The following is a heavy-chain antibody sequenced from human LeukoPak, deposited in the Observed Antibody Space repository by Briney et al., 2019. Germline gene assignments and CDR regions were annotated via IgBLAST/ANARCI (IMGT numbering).Heavy chain of an antibody. CDR2: INPNGGGT. V-gene: IGHV1-2*02. J-gene: IGHJ6*03. Sequence: ASVKVSCKASGYTFTGYYMHWVRQAPGQGLEWMGWINPNGGGTNYAQKFQGRVTMTRDTSISTAYMELSSLRSEDTAVYYCARGRTQYYYYYMDVWGKGTTVTISS. CDR1: GYTFTGYY. D-gene: IGHD1-7*01. CDR3: ARGRTQYYYYYMDV.